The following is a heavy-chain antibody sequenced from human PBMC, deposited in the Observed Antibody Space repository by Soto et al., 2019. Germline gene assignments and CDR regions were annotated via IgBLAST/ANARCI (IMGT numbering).Heavy chain of an antibody. Sequence: QVQLVESGGGLVKPGGSLRLSCAASGFTFSDYYMSWIRQAPGKGLEWVSYISSSGSTIYYADSVKGRFTISRDNAKNSLYLQMNSLRAEDTAVYYCARDAGRKTRWLRLPHQWHTETTINWFDPWGQGTLVTVSS. D-gene: IGHD5-12*01. CDR3: ARDAGRKTRWLRLPHQWHTETTINWFDP. J-gene: IGHJ5*02. V-gene: IGHV3-11*01. CDR2: ISSSGSTI. CDR1: GFTFSDYY.